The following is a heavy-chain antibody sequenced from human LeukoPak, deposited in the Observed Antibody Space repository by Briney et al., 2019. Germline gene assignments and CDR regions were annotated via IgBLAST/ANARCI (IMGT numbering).Heavy chain of an antibody. J-gene: IGHJ6*03. CDR2: IIPVFGTA. CDR3: ASSPVVADYYYYYMDV. V-gene: IGHV1-69*05. D-gene: IGHD2-15*01. Sequence: SVKVSCKASGGTFSSYAISWVRQAPGQGLEWMGGIIPVFGTANYAQKFQGRVTITTDESTSTAYMELSSLRSEDTAVYYCASSPVVADYYYYYMDVWGKGTTVTVSS. CDR1: GGTFSSYA.